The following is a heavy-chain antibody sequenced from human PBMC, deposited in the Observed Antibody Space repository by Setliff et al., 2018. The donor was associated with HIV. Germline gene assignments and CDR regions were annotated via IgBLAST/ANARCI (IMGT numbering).Heavy chain of an antibody. Sequence: SETLSLTCTVSGDSISTDNYHWGWIRQPPGKGLEWIGRTANTDNNPSLKSRVTVSVDTSKNQLSLRLSSVTAADTAVYYCARHAALIKRYYYYYLDVWGKGTTVTVSS. J-gene: IGHJ6*03. CDR1: GDSISTDNYH. CDR3: ARHAALIKRYYYYYLDV. D-gene: IGHD5-18*01. V-gene: IGHV4-39*01. CDR2: TANT.